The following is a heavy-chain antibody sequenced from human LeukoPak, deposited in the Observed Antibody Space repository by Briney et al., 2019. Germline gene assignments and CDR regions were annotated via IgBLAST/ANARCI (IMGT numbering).Heavy chain of an antibody. D-gene: IGHD5-24*01. CDR1: GGSISSSSYY. CDR3: ARLPRWLQSRGGYFDY. CDR2: IYYSGST. Sequence: SETLSLTCTVSGGSISSSSYYWGWIRQPPGKGLEWIGSIYYSGSTYYNPSLKSRVTISVDTSKNQSSLKLSSVTAADTAVYYCARLPRWLQSRGGYFDYWGQGTLVTVSS. J-gene: IGHJ4*02. V-gene: IGHV4-39*01.